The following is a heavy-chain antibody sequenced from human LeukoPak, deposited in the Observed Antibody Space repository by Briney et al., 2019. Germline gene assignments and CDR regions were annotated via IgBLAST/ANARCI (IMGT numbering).Heavy chain of an antibody. CDR3: AREGYSSGWDI. Sequence: GGSLRLSCAASGFTFSSYAMSWVRQAPGKGLEWVSYISSTGSTIYYADSVKGRFTISRDNSKNTLYLQMNSLRAEDTAVYYCAREGYSSGWDIWGQGTMVTVSS. D-gene: IGHD6-19*01. CDR2: ISSTGSTI. V-gene: IGHV3-48*01. CDR1: GFTFSSYA. J-gene: IGHJ3*02.